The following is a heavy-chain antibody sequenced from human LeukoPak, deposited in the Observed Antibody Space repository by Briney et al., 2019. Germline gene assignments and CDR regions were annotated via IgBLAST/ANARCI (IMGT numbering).Heavy chain of an antibody. CDR3: ARAYDPKFYDFWTGFFDY. D-gene: IGHD3-3*01. Sequence: GRSLRLSCAASGFTFSSYALHWVRQAPGKGLEWVAVISYDGSNKYYADSVKGRFTISRDNSKNTLFLQMNSLRAEDTAVYYCARAYDPKFYDFWTGFFDYWGQGTLVTVSS. V-gene: IGHV3-30*04. J-gene: IGHJ4*02. CDR1: GFTFSSYA. CDR2: ISYDGSNK.